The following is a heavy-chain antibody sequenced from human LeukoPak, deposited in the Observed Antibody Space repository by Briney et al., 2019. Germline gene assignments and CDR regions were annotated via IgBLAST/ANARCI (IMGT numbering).Heavy chain of an antibody. CDR2: IYYSGST. Sequence: SETLSLTCAVSGGSISSNSYYWGWIRQPPGKGLEWIGSIYYSGSTYYNPSLKSRVTISVDTSKNQFSLKLSSVTAADTAVYYCARGAHKRDDYGGFFDYWGQGTLVTVSS. D-gene: IGHD4-23*01. V-gene: IGHV4-39*01. J-gene: IGHJ4*02. CDR1: GGSISSNSYY. CDR3: ARGAHKRDDYGGFFDY.